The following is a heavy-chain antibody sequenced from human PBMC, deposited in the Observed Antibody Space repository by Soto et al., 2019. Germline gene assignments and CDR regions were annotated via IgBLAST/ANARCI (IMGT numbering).Heavy chain of an antibody. D-gene: IGHD2-2*01. CDR1: GVSFSGYY. J-gene: IGHJ5*02. Sequence: QVQLQQWGAGLLKPSETLSLTCAVYGVSFSGYYWSWIRQPQGKGLEWIGEINHSGSNNYNPSLTRRVTISVDTSKNQFSLKLSSVTAADTAVYYCARGIGYCSSTSCYADPWGQGTLVTVSS. V-gene: IGHV4-34*01. CDR3: ARGIGYCSSTSCYADP. CDR2: INHSGSN.